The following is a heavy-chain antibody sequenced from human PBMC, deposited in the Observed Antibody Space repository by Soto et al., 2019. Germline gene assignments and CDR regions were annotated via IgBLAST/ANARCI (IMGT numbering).Heavy chain of an antibody. CDR2: ISSIGST. CDR3: ARQDHGDYEFFFDY. CDR1: GASIISTTKY. J-gene: IGHJ4*02. D-gene: IGHD4-17*01. Sequence: QLQLQESGPGLVKPSETLSLTCTVSGASIISTTKYWGWIRQPPGRGLEWIGTISSIGSTYYNPSLEGRVTISVDTSKNQFSLKLTSVTAADTGLYYCARQDHGDYEFFFDYWGQGTLVTVSS. V-gene: IGHV4-39*01.